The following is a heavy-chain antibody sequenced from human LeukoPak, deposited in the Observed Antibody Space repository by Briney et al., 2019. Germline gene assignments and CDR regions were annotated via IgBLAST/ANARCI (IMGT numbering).Heavy chain of an antibody. CDR3: ARREHGDSHENYFDY. D-gene: IGHD2-21*01. V-gene: IGHV5-51*01. CDR1: GDSFTSYW. CDR2: IYPGDSDT. Sequence: GVSLQISSRGSGDSFTSYWIGGVRLMPRKGLEWMGIIYPGDSDTRYSPSFQGQVTISADKSISTAYLQWSSLKASDTAMYYCARREHGDSHENYFDYWGQGTLVTVSS. J-gene: IGHJ4*02.